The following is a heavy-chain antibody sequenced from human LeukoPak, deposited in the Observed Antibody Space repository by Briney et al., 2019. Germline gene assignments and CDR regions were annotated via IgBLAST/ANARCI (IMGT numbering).Heavy chain of an antibody. CDR3: ASLYSGSYWAFDAFDI. Sequence: SXXAXXXXFXXXDINWVRQAPGQGLEWMGWMNPNSGNTGYAQKFQGRVTITRNTSISTAYMELSSLRSEDTAVYYCASLYSGSYWAFDAFDIWGQGTMVTVSS. CDR2: MNPNSGNT. CDR1: XXXFXXXD. J-gene: IGHJ3*02. V-gene: IGHV1-8*03. D-gene: IGHD1-26*01.